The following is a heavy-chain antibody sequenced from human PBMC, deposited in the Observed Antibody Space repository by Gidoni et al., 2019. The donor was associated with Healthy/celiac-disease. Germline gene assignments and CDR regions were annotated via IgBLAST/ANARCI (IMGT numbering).Heavy chain of an antibody. CDR1: GFTFRSCA. CDR2: ISGSVGST. J-gene: IGHJ4*02. Sequence: EVQLLESGGGLVQPGGSLRLSCAASGFTFRSCAMSWVRQAPGKGLEWVSAISGSVGSTYYADSVKGRFTISRDNSKNTLYLQMNSLRAEDTAVYYCAKASGRITIFGVSRHFFDYWGQGTLVTVSS. V-gene: IGHV3-23*01. D-gene: IGHD3-3*01. CDR3: AKASGRITIFGVSRHFFDY.